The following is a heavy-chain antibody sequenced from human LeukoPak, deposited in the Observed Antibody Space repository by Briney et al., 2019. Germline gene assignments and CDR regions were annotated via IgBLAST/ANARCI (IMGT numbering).Heavy chain of an antibody. D-gene: IGHD1-26*01. CDR3: AREESIGRYQFLHDY. V-gene: IGHV1-18*01. Sequence: ASVKVSFKASGYPFIRNGISWVRRAPGQGVEWMGWISPYNENTKYLQMLQGRVTLTTDTSTSTAYMELRSLTSDDTAVYYCAREESIGRYQFLHDYWGQGTLVTVSS. J-gene: IGHJ4*02. CDR2: ISPYNENT. CDR1: GYPFIRNG.